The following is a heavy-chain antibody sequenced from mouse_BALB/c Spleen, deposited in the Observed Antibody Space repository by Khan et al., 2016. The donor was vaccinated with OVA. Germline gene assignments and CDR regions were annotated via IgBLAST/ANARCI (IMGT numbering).Heavy chain of an antibody. Sequence: QVQLQQSGAELVRPGVSVKISCKGSGYTFTDYAMHWVKQSHAKSLEWIGVISTYYGDVDYSQKFKGKATMTVDRSSSTAYMELARLTSEDSAIYYCARGGKVAYWGQGTLFTLSA. CDR2: ISTYYGDV. CDR1: GYTFTDYA. D-gene: IGHD1-1*02. CDR3: ARGGKVAY. V-gene: IGHV1S137*01. J-gene: IGHJ3*01.